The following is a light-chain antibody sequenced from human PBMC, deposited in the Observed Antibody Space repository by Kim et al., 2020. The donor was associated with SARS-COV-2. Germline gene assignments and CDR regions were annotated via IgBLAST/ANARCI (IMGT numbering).Light chain of an antibody. Sequence: AIRMSQSPSSLSASTGDRVTITCRASQDISGYLAWYQQKPGKAPELLIYAASTLQSGVPSRFSGSGSGTDFTLTISCLQSVDFATYYCQQYHSYPRTFGQGTKVDIK. V-gene: IGKV1-8*01. CDR1: QDISGY. CDR3: QQYHSYPRT. J-gene: IGKJ1*01. CDR2: AAS.